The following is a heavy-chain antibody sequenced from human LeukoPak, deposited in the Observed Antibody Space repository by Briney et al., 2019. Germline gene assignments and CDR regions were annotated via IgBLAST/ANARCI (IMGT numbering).Heavy chain of an antibody. Sequence: GGSLRLSCAASGFTFSTYWMNWVRQAPGKGLEWVANIKFDGSEKYYVDSVKGRFTISRDNTKNSLYLQVNSLRAEDTAMYYCTRGGGNFDYWGQGTLVTVSS. J-gene: IGHJ4*02. CDR2: IKFDGSEK. CDR3: TRGGGNFDY. CDR1: GFTFSTYW. D-gene: IGHD2-15*01. V-gene: IGHV3-7*01.